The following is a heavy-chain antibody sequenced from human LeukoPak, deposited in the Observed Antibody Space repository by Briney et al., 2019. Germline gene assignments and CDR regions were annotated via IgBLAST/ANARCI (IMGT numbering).Heavy chain of an antibody. D-gene: IGHD2-8*01. J-gene: IGHJ5*02. CDR1: GGSISSSNW. CDR3: ARSYVRNWFDP. Sequence: SETLSLTCAVSGGSISSSNWWSWVRQPPGKGLEGIGEIYHSGSTNYNPALKSRVTISVDKSKNQFSLKLSSVTAADTAVYYCARSYVRNWFDPWGQGTLVTVSS. V-gene: IGHV4-4*02. CDR2: IYHSGST.